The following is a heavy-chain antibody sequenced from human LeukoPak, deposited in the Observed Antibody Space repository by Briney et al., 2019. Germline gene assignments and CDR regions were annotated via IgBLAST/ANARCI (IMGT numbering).Heavy chain of an antibody. J-gene: IGHJ4*02. D-gene: IGHD3-22*01. CDR1: GFTFSSYA. Sequence: GGSLRLSCAASGFTFSSYAMSWVRQAPGKGLEWVSAISGSGGSTYYADSVKGRFTISRDNSKNTLYLQMNSLRAEDTAVYYCAKDPGYYDSSGYYYYFDYWGQGTLVPVSS. V-gene: IGHV3-23*01. CDR2: ISGSGGST. CDR3: AKDPGYYDSSGYYYYFDY.